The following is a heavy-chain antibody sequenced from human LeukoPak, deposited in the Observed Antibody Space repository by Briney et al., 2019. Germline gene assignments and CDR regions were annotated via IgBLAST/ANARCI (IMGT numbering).Heavy chain of an antibody. J-gene: IGHJ4*02. CDR3: ARNEYSSSDLYFDY. CDR1: GYSFIGYY. CDR2: INPNSGAT. Sequence: GASVKVSCKASGYSFIGYYTHWVRQAPGQGLEWMGRINPNSGATNFVQKFQGRVTVTTDTSISTAYMELTRLRSDDTAVYYCARNEYSSSDLYFDYWGQGTLVTVSS. V-gene: IGHV1-2*06. D-gene: IGHD6-6*01.